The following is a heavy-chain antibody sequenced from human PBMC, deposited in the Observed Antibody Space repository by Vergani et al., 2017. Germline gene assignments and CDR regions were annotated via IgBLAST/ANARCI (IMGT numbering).Heavy chain of an antibody. J-gene: IGHJ4*02. CDR3: ARDPYSNYLFDY. CDR1: GFTFSSYG. V-gene: IGHV3-33*01. CDR2: IWYDGSNK. D-gene: IGHD4-11*01. Sequence: VQLVESGGGLVQPGGSLRLSCAASGFTFSSYGMHWVRQAPGKGLEWVAVIWYDGSNKYYADSVKGRFTISRDNSKNTLYLQMNSLRAEDTAVYYCARDPYSNYLFDYWGQGTLVTVSS.